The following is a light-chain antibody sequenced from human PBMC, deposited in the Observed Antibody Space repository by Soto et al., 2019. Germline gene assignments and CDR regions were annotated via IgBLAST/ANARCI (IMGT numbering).Light chain of an antibody. CDR3: ETWDSSTRV. Sequence: QSVLTQSSSASASLGSSVNLTCTLSSGHSSYIIAWHQQQPRKAPRYLMKLEGSGSYNKGSGVPDRFSGSSSGADRYLTISNHPFEDEADYYCETWDSSTRVFGGGTQLTVL. J-gene: IGLJ2*01. V-gene: IGLV4-60*02. CDR2: LEGSGSY. CDR1: SGHSSYI.